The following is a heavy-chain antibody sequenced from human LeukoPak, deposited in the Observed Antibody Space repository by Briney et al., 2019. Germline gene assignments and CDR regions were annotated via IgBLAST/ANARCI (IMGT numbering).Heavy chain of an antibody. CDR1: GFAFSSYA. D-gene: IGHD1-26*01. V-gene: IGHV3-66*01. Sequence: PGGSLRLSCAASGFAFSSYAMSWVRQAPGKGLEWVSLIYSGGSTYYADSVKGRFTISRDNSKNTLYLQMNSLRAEDTAVYYCARTGGSQGGNYWGQGTLVTVSS. J-gene: IGHJ4*02. CDR2: IYSGGST. CDR3: ARTGGSQGGNY.